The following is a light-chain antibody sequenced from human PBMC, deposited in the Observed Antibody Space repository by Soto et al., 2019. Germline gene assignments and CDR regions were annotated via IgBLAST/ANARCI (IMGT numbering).Light chain of an antibody. J-gene: IGKJ2*01. CDR1: QSVSSN. CDR2: GAS. CDR3: QQYDTWPPYT. V-gene: IGKV3-15*01. Sequence: EIVMTQSPATLSVSPGERATLSCRASQSVSSNLAWYQQKPGQAPRLLIYGASTRATGIPARFSGSGSGTEFTLNISSLQSEDFAVYYCQQYDTWPPYTFGQGTKREIK.